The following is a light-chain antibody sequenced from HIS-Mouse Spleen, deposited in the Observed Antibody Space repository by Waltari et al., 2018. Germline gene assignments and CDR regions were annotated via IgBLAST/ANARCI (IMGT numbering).Light chain of an antibody. J-gene: IGLJ2*01. CDR1: SSDVGGYNY. Sequence: QSALTQPASVSGSPGQSITISCTGTSSDVGGYNYVSWYQQHPGKAPKLMIYDVRNRPSGVSNRFSGSKAGNMASLSISGLQAEDEADYYCSSYTSSSPLFGGGTKLTVL. CDR2: DVR. CDR3: SSYTSSSPL. V-gene: IGLV2-14*03.